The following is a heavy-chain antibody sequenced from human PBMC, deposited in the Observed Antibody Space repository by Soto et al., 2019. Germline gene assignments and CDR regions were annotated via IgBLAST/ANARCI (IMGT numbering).Heavy chain of an antibody. CDR2: IYYSGST. CDR1: GGSISSSSYY. V-gene: IGHV4-39*01. D-gene: IGHD3-9*01. Sequence: SETLSLTCTVSGGSISSSSYYWGWIRQPPGKGLEWIGSIYYSGSTYYNPSLKSRVTISVDTSKNQFSLKLSSVTAADTAVYYCASNSYVLRYFDWPDDFDYWGQGTLVTVSS. CDR3: ASNSYVLRYFDWPDDFDY. J-gene: IGHJ4*02.